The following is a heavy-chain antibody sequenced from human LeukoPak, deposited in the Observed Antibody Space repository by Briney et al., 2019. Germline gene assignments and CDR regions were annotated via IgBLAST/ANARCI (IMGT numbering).Heavy chain of an antibody. CDR3: ATDVGCSSTSCYLAFDI. D-gene: IGHD2-2*01. J-gene: IGHJ3*02. CDR1: GGSISSYY. V-gene: IGHV4-59*01. Sequence: KPSETLSLTCTVSGGSISSYYWSWIRQPPGKGLEWIGYIYYSGSTNYNPPLESRVTISVDTSKNQISLKLSSVTAADTAVYYCATDVGCSSTSCYLAFDIWGQGTMVTVSS. CDR2: IYYSGST.